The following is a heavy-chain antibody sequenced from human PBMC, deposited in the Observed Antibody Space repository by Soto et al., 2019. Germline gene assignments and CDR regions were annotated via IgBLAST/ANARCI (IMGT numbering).Heavy chain of an antibody. J-gene: IGHJ4*02. CDR2: ISYDGSNK. CDR1: GFTFSSYG. Sequence: QVQLVESGGGVVQPGRSLRLSCAASGFTFSSYGMHWVRQAPGKGLEWVAVISYDGSNKYYADSVKGRFTISRDNSKNTLYLQMNSLRAEDTAVYYCAKDSSGYQYYFDYWGQGTLVTVSS. CDR3: AKDSSGYQYYFDY. D-gene: IGHD3-22*01. V-gene: IGHV3-30*18.